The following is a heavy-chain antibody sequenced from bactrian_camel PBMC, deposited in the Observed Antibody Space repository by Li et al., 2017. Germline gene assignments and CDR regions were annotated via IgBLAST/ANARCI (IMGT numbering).Heavy chain of an antibody. D-gene: IGHD5*01. J-gene: IGHJ4*01. CDR2: IYVIGGTT. Sequence: QVQLVESGEGSVQTGESLRLSCAASGFIDSRYCMGWFRQAPGKEREGVAHIYVIGGTTAYADSVKGRFNISQDNAKNTVYLQMNSVKPEDTAVYYCAAGPCSRDLWWGSRWGQGTQVTVS. CDR1: GFIDSRYC. V-gene: IGHV3S25*01. CDR3: AAGPCSRDLWWGSR.